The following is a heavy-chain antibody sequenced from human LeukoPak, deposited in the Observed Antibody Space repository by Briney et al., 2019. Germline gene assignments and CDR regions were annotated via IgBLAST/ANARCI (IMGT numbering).Heavy chain of an antibody. D-gene: IGHD3-22*01. V-gene: IGHV3-23*01. CDR3: TKDGCSSGIKCFY. CDR1: GFTFSSYA. Sequence: PGGSLRLSCAASGFTFSSYAMSWVRQAPGKGLEWVSAISGSGGSTYYADPVKGRFTISRDNSKNTLYLQMNSLRVEDTAVYHCTKDGCSSGIKCFYWGQGTQVTVST. J-gene: IGHJ4*02. CDR2: ISGSGGST.